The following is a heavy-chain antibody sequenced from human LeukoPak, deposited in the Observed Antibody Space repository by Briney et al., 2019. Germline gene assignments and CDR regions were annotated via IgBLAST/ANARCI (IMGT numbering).Heavy chain of an antibody. Sequence: SETLSLTCTVSGGSISSYYWSWIRQPPGKGLEWIGYIYTSGSTNYNPSLKSRVTISVDTSKNQFSLKLSSVTAADTAVYYCARGSGGSYFITNWFDPWGQGTLVTVSS. D-gene: IGHD1-26*01. J-gene: IGHJ5*02. CDR3: ARGSGGSYFITNWFDP. V-gene: IGHV4-4*09. CDR1: GGSISSYY. CDR2: IYTSGST.